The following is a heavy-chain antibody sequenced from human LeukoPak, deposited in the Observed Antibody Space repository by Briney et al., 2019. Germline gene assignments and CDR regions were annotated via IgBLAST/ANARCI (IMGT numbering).Heavy chain of an antibody. CDR1: GGSISGSSYY. D-gene: IGHD1-26*01. CDR2: IYYSGST. CDR3: ARAAYSGSYHSDY. V-gene: IGHV4-39*07. J-gene: IGHJ4*02. Sequence: PSETLSLTCTVSGGSISGSSYYWGWIRQPPGKGLEWIGSIYYSGSTNYNPSLKSRVTISVDTSKNQFSLKLSSVTAADTAVYYCARAAYSGSYHSDYWGQGTLVTVSS.